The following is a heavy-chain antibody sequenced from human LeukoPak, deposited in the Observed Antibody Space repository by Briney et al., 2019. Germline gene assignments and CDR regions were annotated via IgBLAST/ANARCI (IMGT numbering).Heavy chain of an antibody. V-gene: IGHV3-7*04. D-gene: IGHD1-1*01. Sequence: GGSLRLSCAASGFTFSTYWMSWVRQAPGKGLEWVANINQDGSEKYYVDSVKGRFTISRDNAKNSLCLQMNSLRAEDTAVYFCARDDNWASDFWGQGTLVTVSS. CDR2: INQDGSEK. J-gene: IGHJ4*02. CDR1: GFTFSTYW. CDR3: ARDDNWASDF.